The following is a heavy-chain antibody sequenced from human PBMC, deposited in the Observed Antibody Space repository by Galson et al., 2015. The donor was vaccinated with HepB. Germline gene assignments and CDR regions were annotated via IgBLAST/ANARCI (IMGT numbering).Heavy chain of an antibody. Sequence: CAISGDSVSSNSAAWNWIRQSPSRGLEWLGRTYYRSKWYNDYAVSVKSRIAINPDTSKNQFSLQLNSVTPEDTAVYYCARGGDYYDSSGYYYFSDCAFDIWGQGTMVTVSS. CDR2: TYYRSKWYN. CDR3: ARGGDYYDSSGYYYFSDCAFDI. J-gene: IGHJ3*02. V-gene: IGHV6-1*01. D-gene: IGHD3-22*01. CDR1: GDSVSSNSAA.